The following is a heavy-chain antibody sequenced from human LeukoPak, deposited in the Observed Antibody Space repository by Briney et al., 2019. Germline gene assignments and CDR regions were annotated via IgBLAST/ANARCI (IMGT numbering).Heavy chain of an antibody. D-gene: IGHD2-2*01. V-gene: IGHV4-4*07. CDR1: GGSISSYY. CDR3: ARGIGYCSSTSCHRAGYWYFDL. CDR2: IYTSGST. J-gene: IGHJ2*01. Sequence: PSETLSLTCTVSGGSISSYYWSWIRQPAGKGLEWIGRIYTSGSTNYNPSLKSRVTMSVDTSKNQFSLKLSSVTAADTAAYYCARGIGYCSSTSCHRAGYWYFDLWGRGTLVTVSS.